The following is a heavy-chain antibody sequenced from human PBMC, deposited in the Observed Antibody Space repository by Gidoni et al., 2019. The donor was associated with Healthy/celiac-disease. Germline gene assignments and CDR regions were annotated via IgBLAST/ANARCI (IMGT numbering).Heavy chain of an antibody. V-gene: IGHV3-21*01. J-gene: IGHJ3*02. Sequence: EVQLVESGGGLVKPGGSLRLSCAASGFTFSSYSMNWVRQAPGKGLEWVSSISSSSSYIYYADSVKGRFTISRDNAKNSLYLQMNSLRAEDTAVYYCARDEADSSGYDAFDIWGQGTMVTVSS. CDR3: ARDEADSSGYDAFDI. CDR1: GFTFSSYS. D-gene: IGHD3-22*01. CDR2: ISSSSSYI.